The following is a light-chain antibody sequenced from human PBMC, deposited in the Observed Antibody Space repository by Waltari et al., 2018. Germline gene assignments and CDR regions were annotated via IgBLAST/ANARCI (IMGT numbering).Light chain of an antibody. CDR3: GSYAGGFSAL. V-gene: IGLV2-11*01. CDR1: STDVGGYNY. CDR2: DVN. J-gene: IGLJ2*01. Sequence: QSALTQPRSVSGSPGQSVTVSCTGTSTDVGGYNYVSWYQQHPGKVPRLMIYDVNKRPSGVPDRFSGSKSGNTASLTISGLQAEDEADYYCGSYAGGFSALFGGGTKVTVL.